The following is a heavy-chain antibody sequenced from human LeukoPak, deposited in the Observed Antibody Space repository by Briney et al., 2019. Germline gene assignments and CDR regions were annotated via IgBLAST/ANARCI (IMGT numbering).Heavy chain of an antibody. Sequence: SGGSLRLSCVASGFSFSDYAMHWVRQAPGKGLEWVAVISYDGSNEHSADSVKGRFTISRDNSKKTLYLQMNSLRAEDTAVYYCAKVEQWLAGPLDYWGQGTLVTVSS. J-gene: IGHJ4*02. D-gene: IGHD6-19*01. CDR1: GFSFSDYA. CDR2: ISYDGSNE. CDR3: AKVEQWLAGPLDY. V-gene: IGHV3-30-3*01.